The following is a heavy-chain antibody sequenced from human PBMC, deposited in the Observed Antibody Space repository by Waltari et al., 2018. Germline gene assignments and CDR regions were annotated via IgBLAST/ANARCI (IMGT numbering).Heavy chain of an antibody. D-gene: IGHD5-12*01. CDR3: ARESRAVDIVETRWFDP. CDR2: IIPILCIA. J-gene: IGHJ5*02. CDR1: GGTFSSYT. V-gene: IGHV1-69*08. Sequence: QVQLVQSGAEVKKPGSSVKVSCKASGGTFSSYTISWVRQAPGQGLEWMGRIIPILCIANYAQKFQGRVTITADKSTSTAYMELSSLRSEDTAVYYCARESRAVDIVETRWFDPWGQGTLVTVSS.